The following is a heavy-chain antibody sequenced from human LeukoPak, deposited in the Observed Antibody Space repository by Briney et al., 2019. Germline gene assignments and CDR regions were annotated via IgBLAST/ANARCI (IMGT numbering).Heavy chain of an antibody. Sequence: SQTLSLTCTVSGGSISSGGYYWSWIRQHPGKGLEWIGYIYYSGSTYYNPSLKSRVTISVDTSKNQFSLKLSSVTAADTAVYYCARGDDSSGPFDYWGQGPLVTVSS. D-gene: IGHD3-22*01. CDR1: GGSISSGGYY. J-gene: IGHJ4*02. CDR3: ARGDDSSGPFDY. V-gene: IGHV4-31*03. CDR2: IYYSGST.